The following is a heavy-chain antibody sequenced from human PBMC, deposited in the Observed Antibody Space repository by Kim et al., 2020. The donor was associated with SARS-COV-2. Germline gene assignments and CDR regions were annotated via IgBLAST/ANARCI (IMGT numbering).Heavy chain of an antibody. V-gene: IGHV7-4-1*02. J-gene: IGHJ6*02. CDR1: GYTFTSYA. D-gene: IGHD2-21*02. CDR3: ALVTATPYYYGMDV. Sequence: ASVKVSCKASGYTFTSYAMNWVRQAPGQGLEWMGWINTNTGNPTYAQGFTGRFVFSLDTSVSTAYLQISSLKAEDTAVYYCALVTATPYYYGMDVWGQGTTVTVSS. CDR2: INTNTGNP.